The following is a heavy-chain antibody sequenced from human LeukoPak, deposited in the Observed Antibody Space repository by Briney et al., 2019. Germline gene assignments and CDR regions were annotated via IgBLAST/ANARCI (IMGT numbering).Heavy chain of an antibody. V-gene: IGHV4-59*01. CDR2: IYYSGST. J-gene: IGHJ6*03. D-gene: IGHD6-13*01. CDR3: ARESIAVAGGGYYYYMDV. Sequence: SETLSLTCTVSGGSISSYYWSWIRQPPGKGLEWIGYIYYSGSTNYNPSLKSRVTISVDTSKNQFSLKLSSVTAADTAVYYCARESIAVAGGGYYYYMDVWGKGTTVTVSS. CDR1: GGSISSYY.